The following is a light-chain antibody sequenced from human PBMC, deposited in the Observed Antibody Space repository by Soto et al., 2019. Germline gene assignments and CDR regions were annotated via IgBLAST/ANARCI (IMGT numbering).Light chain of an antibody. Sequence: DIQMAQSPSSLSASIGDRVTITCRASQSITTYLNWYQQKPGKAPNLLIYAASSLQGGVPSRFSGSGSGTDFTLTISSLQPEDFATYYCQQTYSTAWTFGQETKVDIK. CDR3: QQTYSTAWT. V-gene: IGKV1-39*01. CDR1: QSITTY. CDR2: AAS. J-gene: IGKJ1*01.